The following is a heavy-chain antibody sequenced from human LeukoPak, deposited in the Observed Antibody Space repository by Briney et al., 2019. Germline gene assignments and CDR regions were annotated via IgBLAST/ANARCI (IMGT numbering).Heavy chain of an antibody. D-gene: IGHD5-24*01. CDR1: GYTFTGYY. V-gene: IGHV1-69*13. CDR2: IIPIFGTA. Sequence: ASVKVSCKASGYTFTGYYMHWVRQAPGQGLEWMGGIIPIFGTANYAQKFQGRVTITADESTSTAYMELSSLRSEDTAVYYCAREMATRTAEFDYWGQGTLVTVSS. CDR3: AREMATRTAEFDY. J-gene: IGHJ4*02.